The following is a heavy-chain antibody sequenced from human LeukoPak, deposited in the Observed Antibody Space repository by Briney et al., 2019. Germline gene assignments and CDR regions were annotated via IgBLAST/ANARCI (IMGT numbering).Heavy chain of an antibody. CDR1: GYTFTSYG. V-gene: IGHV1-18*01. CDR3: XXTXXGXNRYFSNYYYYGMDV. CDR2: ISAYNGNT. Sequence: ASVKVSCKASGYTFTSYGISWVRQAPGQGLEWMGWISAYNGNTNYAQKLQGRVTMTTDTSTSTAYMELRSLRSDDTAVYYCXXTXXGXNRYFSNYYYYGMDVWGQGTTVTVSS. D-gene: IGHD3-9*01. J-gene: IGHJ6*02.